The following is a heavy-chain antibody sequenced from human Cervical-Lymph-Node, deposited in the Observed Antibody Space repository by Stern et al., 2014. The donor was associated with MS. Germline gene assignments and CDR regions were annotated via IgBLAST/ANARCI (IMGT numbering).Heavy chain of an antibody. CDR1: GGTFSNNV. CDR2: IIPIFATT. CDR3: ARERCSSLTCYMWNNWFDP. J-gene: IGHJ5*02. D-gene: IGHD2-2*01. V-gene: IGHV1-69*06. Sequence: QVQLGQSGAEVKRPGSSVKVSCQASGGTFSNNVFSWVRQAPGQGLEWMGGIIPIFATTNYAEKFQGRVTITADKSTSTVYMELSSLTSEDTAVYYCARERCSSLTCYMWNNWFDPWGQGTLVTVSS.